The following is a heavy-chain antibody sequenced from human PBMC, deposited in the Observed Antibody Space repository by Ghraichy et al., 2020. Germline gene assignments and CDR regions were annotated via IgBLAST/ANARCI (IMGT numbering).Heavy chain of an antibody. D-gene: IGHD5-18*01. J-gene: IGHJ6*02. CDR2: MWSDGNNK. Sequence: GGSLRLSCAASGFTFSGYWMSWVRQAPGKGLEWVAFMWSDGNNKHYADSVKGRFTISRDNSKNTLYLQMNSLTVEDTAVYYCARDGQRNSPYAMDVWGQGTTVTVSS. CDR3: ARDGQRNSPYAMDV. CDR1: GFTFSGYW. V-gene: IGHV3-33*08.